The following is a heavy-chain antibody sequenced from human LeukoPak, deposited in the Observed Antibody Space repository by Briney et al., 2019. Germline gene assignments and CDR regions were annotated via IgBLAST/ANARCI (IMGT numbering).Heavy chain of an antibody. Sequence: GASVKASCKASGGTFSSYAISWVRQAPGQGLEWMGGIIPIFGTANYAQKFQGRVTITADESTSTAYMELSSLRSEDTAVYYCARGPPGVAFDYWGQGTLVTVSS. CDR2: IIPIFGTA. CDR3: ARGPPGVAFDY. J-gene: IGHJ4*02. CDR1: GGTFSSYA. V-gene: IGHV1-69*01. D-gene: IGHD2-15*01.